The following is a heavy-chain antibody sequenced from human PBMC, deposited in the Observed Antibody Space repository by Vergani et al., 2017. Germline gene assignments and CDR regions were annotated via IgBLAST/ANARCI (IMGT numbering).Heavy chain of an antibody. CDR3: AGGGEGRHWFDP. CDR1: GGSISSGGYY. CDR2: IYYSGST. Sequence: QVQLQESGPGLVKPSQTLSLTCAVSGGSISSGGYYWSWIRQHPGKGLEWIGYIYYSGSTYYNPSLKSRVTISVDTSKNQFSLKLSSVTAADPAVYYCAGGGEGRHWFDPWGKGTLVTVSS. D-gene: IGHD4-17*01. V-gene: IGHV4-31*11. J-gene: IGHJ5*02.